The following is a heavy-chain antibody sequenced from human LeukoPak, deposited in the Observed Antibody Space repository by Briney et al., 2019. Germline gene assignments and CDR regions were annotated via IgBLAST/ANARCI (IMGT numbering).Heavy chain of an antibody. V-gene: IGHV3-21*01. CDR3: ARPLRPLGYFYGMDV. D-gene: IGHD2-15*01. CDR1: GL. Sequence: PGGSLRLSCSASGLKWVRQAPGQGLEWVSSISTRSSYKYYADSVKGRFTISRDNANNSLYLQMDNLRAEDTAVYFCARPLRPLGYFYGMDVWGPGTTVIVSS. J-gene: IGHJ6*02. CDR2: ISTRSSYK.